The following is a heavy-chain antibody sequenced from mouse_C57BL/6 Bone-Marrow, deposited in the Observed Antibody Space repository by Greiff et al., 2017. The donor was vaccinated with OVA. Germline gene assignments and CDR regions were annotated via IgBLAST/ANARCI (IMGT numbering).Heavy chain of an antibody. D-gene: IGHD2-4*01. V-gene: IGHV2-9-1*01. CDR2: IWTGGGT. CDR3: AREGDDYDYWYFDV. J-gene: IGHJ1*03. Sequence: VQLVESGPGLVAPSQSLSITCTVSGFSLTSYAISWVRQPPGKGLEWLGVIWTGGGTNYNSALKSRLSISNDNSKSQVFLKMNSRQTDDTARYYCAREGDDYDYWYFDVWGTGTTVTVSS. CDR1: GFSLTSYA.